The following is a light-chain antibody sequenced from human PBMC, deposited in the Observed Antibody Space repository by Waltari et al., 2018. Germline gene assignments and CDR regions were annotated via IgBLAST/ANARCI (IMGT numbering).Light chain of an antibody. Sequence: QSVLTQPPSVSGAPGQRVTISCTGSSSNIGAGYDVHWYQQLPGTDPKLLIYGKSKRPSGVPDRFSGAKSGTSASLAITGLQAEDEADYYCQSYDSSLSGVVFGGGTKLTVL. CDR3: QSYDSSLSGVV. CDR1: SSNIGAGYD. V-gene: IGLV1-40*01. J-gene: IGLJ2*01. CDR2: GKS.